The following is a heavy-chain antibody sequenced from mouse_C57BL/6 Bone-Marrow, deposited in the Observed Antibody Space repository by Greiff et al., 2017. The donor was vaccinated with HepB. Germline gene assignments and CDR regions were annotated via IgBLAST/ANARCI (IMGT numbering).Heavy chain of an antibody. Sequence: DVKLVESEGGLVQPGRSMKLSCTASGFTFSDYYMAWVRQVPEKGLDWVANINYDGSSTYYLDSLKSRFLISRDNAKKMLDLQMSSLKSEDTATYYCARGGLTTVVAGNYFDYWGEGTTRTVSS. CDR2: INYDGSST. J-gene: IGHJ2*01. CDR3: ARGGLTTVVAGNYFDY. CDR1: GFTFSDYY. D-gene: IGHD1-1*01. V-gene: IGHV5-16*01.